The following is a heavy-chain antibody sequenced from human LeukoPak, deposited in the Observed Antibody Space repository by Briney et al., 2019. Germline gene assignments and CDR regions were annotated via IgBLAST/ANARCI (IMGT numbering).Heavy chain of an antibody. CDR3: ATFRFLGT. D-gene: IGHD3-3*01. V-gene: IGHV3-9*01. CDR1: GFIFNNYA. Sequence: TGGSLRLSCAGSGFIFNNYAMHWVRQPPGKGLEWVSGISWNSGSIDYADSVKGRFTISRDNAKNSLYLQMNSLRAEDTAIYYCATFRFLGTWGQGTMVTVSP. J-gene: IGHJ3*01. CDR2: ISWNSGSI.